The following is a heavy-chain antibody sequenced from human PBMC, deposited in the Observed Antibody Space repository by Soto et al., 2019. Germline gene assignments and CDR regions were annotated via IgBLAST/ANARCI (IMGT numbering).Heavy chain of an antibody. Sequence: ASVKVSCKASGYTFTNNDINWVRQAAGQGLEWMGWMNPYSGNTGYARNFHGRVTMTRDNSITTAYMELSSLRSEDTAVYYCVRATLDYYSADYLHNSGQGTMVTVYS. J-gene: IGHJ4*02. D-gene: IGHD2-21*01. CDR2: MNPYSGNT. CDR1: GYTFTNND. CDR3: VRATLDYYSADYLHN. V-gene: IGHV1-8*01.